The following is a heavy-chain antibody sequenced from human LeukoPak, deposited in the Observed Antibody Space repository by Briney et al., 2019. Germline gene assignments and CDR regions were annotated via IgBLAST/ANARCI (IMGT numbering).Heavy chain of an antibody. CDR3: AKINHYYDSSGYFAPWFDP. D-gene: IGHD3-22*01. CDR1: GFTFSSYA. V-gene: IGHV3-23*01. J-gene: IGHJ5*02. CDR2: ISGSGGST. Sequence: GGSLRLSCAASGFTFSSYAMSWVRQAPGKGLEWVSAISGSGGSTYYADSVKGRFTISRDNSKNTLYLQMNSLRAEDTAVYYCAKINHYYDSSGYFAPWFDPWGQGTLVTVSP.